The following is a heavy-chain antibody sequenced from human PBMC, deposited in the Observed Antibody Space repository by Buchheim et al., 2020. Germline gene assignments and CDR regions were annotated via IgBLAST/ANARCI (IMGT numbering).Heavy chain of an antibody. V-gene: IGHV3-48*03. J-gene: IGHJ6*02. CDR3: AIFIAVAGTDFYGMDV. CDR2: ISSSGGSI. CDR1: GFTFSNYE. Sequence: EVQLVESGGGLVQPGESLRLSCAASGFTFSNYEMNWVRQAPGKGLEWVSYISSSGGSIYYADSVKGRFTISSDNAKNSLYLQMNSLRVEDTAVYYCAIFIAVAGTDFYGMDVWGQGTT. D-gene: IGHD6-19*01.